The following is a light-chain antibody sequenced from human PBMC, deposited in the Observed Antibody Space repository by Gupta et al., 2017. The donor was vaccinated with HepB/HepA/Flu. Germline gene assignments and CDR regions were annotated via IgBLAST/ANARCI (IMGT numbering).Light chain of an antibody. J-gene: IGKJ2*01. CDR1: QSVSRY. V-gene: IGKV3-11*01. Sequence: EIVLTQSPATLSLSLGERATLSCRASQSVSRYLVWYQQKPGQAPRLLVFDASNRATGIPARFSGSGSGTYFTLTISSLEPEDFAVYYCHQHSNCPYTFGQGTKMDIK. CDR2: DAS. CDR3: HQHSNCPYT.